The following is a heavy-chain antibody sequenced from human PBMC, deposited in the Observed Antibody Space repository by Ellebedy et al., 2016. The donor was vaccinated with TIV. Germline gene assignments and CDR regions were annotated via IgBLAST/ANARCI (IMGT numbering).Heavy chain of an antibody. CDR1: GYSISSGYY. J-gene: IGHJ4*02. V-gene: IGHV4-38-2*02. Sequence: GSLRLSCTVSGYSISSGYYWGWIRQPPGKGLEWIGSMYHSGSTYYNPSLKSRVTISVDTSKNQFSLKLSSVTAADTAVYYCARVGWSAYYREADIGDYWGQGTLVTVSS. D-gene: IGHD3-3*01. CDR2: MYHSGST. CDR3: ARVGWSAYYREADIGDY.